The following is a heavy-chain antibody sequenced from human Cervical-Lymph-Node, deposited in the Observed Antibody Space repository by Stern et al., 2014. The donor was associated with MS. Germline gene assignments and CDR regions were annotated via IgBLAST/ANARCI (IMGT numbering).Heavy chain of an antibody. CDR1: GLTFSNYW. CDR3: ATYTSGSQLWLKY. Sequence: EVQLVESGGGLVQRGGALRLPWAVSGLTFSNYWMHWVRQAPGKGLVGVSRINIDGSSITYADAVKGRFTISRDNAKNTLYLQMSGLTAADTAVYYCATYTSGSQLWLKYWGQGTLVTVSS. CDR2: INIDGSSI. J-gene: IGHJ4*02. V-gene: IGHV3-74*01. D-gene: IGHD5-18*01.